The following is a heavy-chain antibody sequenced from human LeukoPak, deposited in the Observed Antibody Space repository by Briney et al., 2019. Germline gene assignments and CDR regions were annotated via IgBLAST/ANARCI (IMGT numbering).Heavy chain of an antibody. D-gene: IGHD6-13*01. CDR1: GGSFRGYY. J-gene: IGHJ4*02. CDR3: ARYSSSWYSPFDY. Sequence: PSETLSLTCAVHGGSFRGYYWNWVRQAPGKGLEWVSVIYSGGSTYYADSVKGRLTISRDNSKNTLYLQMNSLRVEDTAVYYCARYSSSWYSPFDYWGQGTLVTVSS. CDR2: IYSGGST. V-gene: IGHV3-53*01.